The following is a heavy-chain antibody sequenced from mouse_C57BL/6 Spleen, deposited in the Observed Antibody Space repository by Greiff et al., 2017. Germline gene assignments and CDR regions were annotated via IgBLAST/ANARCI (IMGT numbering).Heavy chain of an antibody. J-gene: IGHJ4*01. Sequence: VQLQQSGAELARPGASVKLSCKASGYTFTSYGISWVKQRTGQGLEWIGEIYPRSGNKYYNEKFKDKATLTADKYYSTAYMELRSLTSEDSAVYFCARAEGELGRGAMDYWGQGTSVTVSS. D-gene: IGHD4-1*01. CDR2: IYPRSGNK. V-gene: IGHV1-81*01. CDR1: GYTFTSYG. CDR3: ARAEGELGRGAMDY.